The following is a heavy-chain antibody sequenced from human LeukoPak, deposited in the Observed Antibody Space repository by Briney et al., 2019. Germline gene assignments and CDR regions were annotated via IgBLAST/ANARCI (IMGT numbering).Heavy chain of an antibody. J-gene: IGHJ6*02. Sequence: GASVKVSCMSSGYSLTANYIYWVRQAPGQGLEWMGWINPNTGDTNYAQKFQGRVTMTSDTSTSTAYMELSSLTYDDTAIYYCARQQMKVRQVWSRHYNFQQGKKGDYHNGMDVWGQGTTVSVTS. CDR1: GYSLTANY. CDR3: ARQQMKVRQVWSRHYNFQQGKKGDYHNGMDV. D-gene: IGHD3-3*01. CDR2: INPNTGDT. V-gene: IGHV1-2*02.